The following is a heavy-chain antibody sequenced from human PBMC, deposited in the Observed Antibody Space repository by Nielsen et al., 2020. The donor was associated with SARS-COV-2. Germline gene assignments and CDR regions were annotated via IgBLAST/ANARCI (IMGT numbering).Heavy chain of an antibody. CDR2: INEDGSVV. J-gene: IGHJ4*02. D-gene: IGHD4-11*01. CDR3: AGDAAYSRFDY. V-gene: IGHV3-7*05. Sequence: GGSLRLSCAASGLIFSSSWMVWVRQAPGKGLEWVANINEDGSVVNYVDSVKGRFTISRDNAGKSLYLQMNSLRAEDTAVYYCAGDAAYSRFDYWGQGTLVTVSS. CDR1: GLIFSSSW.